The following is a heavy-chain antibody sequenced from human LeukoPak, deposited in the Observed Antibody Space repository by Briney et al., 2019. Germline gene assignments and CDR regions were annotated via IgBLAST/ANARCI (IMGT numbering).Heavy chain of an antibody. CDR3: AKFRGPLYGSGSYLDY. V-gene: IGHV4-34*01. CDR2: INHSGGT. Sequence: SETLSLTCAVYGESFSGYYWSWIRQTPGKGLEWIGEINHSGGTHYNPSLESRVTISVDTSKNQFSLRLNSVTAADTAAYYCAKFRGPLYGSGSYLDYWGQGTLVTVSS. D-gene: IGHD3-10*01. J-gene: IGHJ4*02. CDR1: GESFSGYY.